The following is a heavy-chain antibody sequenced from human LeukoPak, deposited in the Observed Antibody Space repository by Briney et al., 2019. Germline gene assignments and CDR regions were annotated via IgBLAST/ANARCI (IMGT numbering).Heavy chain of an antibody. CDR1: GFTFSSYT. CDR2: IIHDGSER. CDR3: ARVVATQDY. J-gene: IGHJ4*02. V-gene: IGHV3-7*04. Sequence: GGSLRLSCAASGFTFSSYTMSWVRQAPGRGLEWVANIIHDGSERYYVDSLKGRFTISSDNTKNSLYLQMNTLRAEDTAVYYCARVVATQDYWGQGTLVTVSS. D-gene: IGHD5-12*01.